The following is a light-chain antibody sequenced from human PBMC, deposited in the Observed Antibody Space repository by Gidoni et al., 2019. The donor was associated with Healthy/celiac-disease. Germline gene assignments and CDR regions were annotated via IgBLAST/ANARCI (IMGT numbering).Light chain of an antibody. CDR1: QSLWDSDDGNTY. J-gene: IGKJ1*01. V-gene: IGKV2-40*01. CDR3: MQRIEFPWT. CDR2: PPS. Sequence: DSVMTQTPLSLPVTPGEPASISCRSSQSLWDSDDGNTYLDWSLQKPGQSPQLLIYPPSYRASGVPDRFSGSGSGTDFPLKISRVEAEDVGVYSCMQRIEFPWTFGQGTKVEIK.